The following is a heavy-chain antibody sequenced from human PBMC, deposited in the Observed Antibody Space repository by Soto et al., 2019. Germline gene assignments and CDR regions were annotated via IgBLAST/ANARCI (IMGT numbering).Heavy chain of an antibody. Sequence: QVQLVQSGAEVKKPGSSVKVSCKASVGTFSSYTISWVRQAPGQGLEWMGRIIPIHGIANYAQKFQGRVTSAEDKATSTAYMGLGSLRSEDTGVYYCARDQAGGNDVLNYYYYDGMDVWGQGPTVTVS. CDR1: VGTFSSYT. J-gene: IGHJ6*02. CDR2: IIPIHGIA. CDR3: ARDQAGGNDVLNYYYYDGMDV. V-gene: IGHV1-69*08. D-gene: IGHD1-1*01.